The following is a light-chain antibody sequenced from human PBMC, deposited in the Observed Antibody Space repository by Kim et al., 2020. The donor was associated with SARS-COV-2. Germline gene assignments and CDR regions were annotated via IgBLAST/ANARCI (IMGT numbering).Light chain of an antibody. V-gene: IGLV3-25*03. Sequence: PGQPARITCPAEEVVKHYGYWYQQKPGQAPVLGIYKDTERPSGIPERFSGSNSGTTVTLTISGVQAEDEADYYCQSTDNTGTYVLFGGGTQLTVL. J-gene: IGLJ2*01. CDR2: KDT. CDR3: QSTDNTGTYVL. CDR1: EVVKHY.